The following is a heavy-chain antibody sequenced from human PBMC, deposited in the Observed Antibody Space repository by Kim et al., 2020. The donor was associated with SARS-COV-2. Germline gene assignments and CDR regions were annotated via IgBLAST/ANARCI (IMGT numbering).Heavy chain of an antibody. CDR3: ARDKGRLGIGHYYYGMDV. Sequence: GGSLRLSCAASGFSFSSYSMNWVRQAPGKGLEWVSYISRSSTTIYYADSVKGRFTVSRDGAKNSLYLQMNSLRDEDTAVYYCARDKGRLGIGHYYYGMDVWGKGPRSPSPQ. J-gene: IGHJ6*01. D-gene: IGHD2-15*01. CDR2: ISRSSTTI. CDR1: GFSFSSYS. V-gene: IGHV3-48*02.